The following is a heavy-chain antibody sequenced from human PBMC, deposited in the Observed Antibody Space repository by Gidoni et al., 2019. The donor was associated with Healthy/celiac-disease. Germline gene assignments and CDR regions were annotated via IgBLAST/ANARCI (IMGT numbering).Heavy chain of an antibody. D-gene: IGHD1-7*01. V-gene: IGHV3-33*01. Sequence: QVQLVESGGGVVQPGRSLRLSCAASGFTFSSYGMHWVRQAPGKGLEWVAVIWYDGSNKYYADSVKGRFTISRDNSKNTLYLQMNSLRAEDTAVYYCAREDWNYDDAFDIWGQGTMVTVSS. CDR2: IWYDGSNK. CDR1: GFTFSSYG. J-gene: IGHJ3*02. CDR3: AREDWNYDDAFDI.